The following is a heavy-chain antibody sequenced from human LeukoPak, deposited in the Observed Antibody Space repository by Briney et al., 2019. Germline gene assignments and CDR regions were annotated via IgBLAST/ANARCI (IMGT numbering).Heavy chain of an antibody. CDR3: ARAAGATVVRWYYFDY. Sequence: SETLSLTCTVSGGSISSYYWSWIRQPPGKGLEWIGYIYYSGSTNYNPSLKSRVTISVDTSKNQFSLKLSSVTAADTAVYYCARAAGATVVRWYYFDYWGQGTLVTVSS. CDR2: IYYSGST. CDR1: GGSISSYY. D-gene: IGHD4-23*01. V-gene: IGHV4-59*01. J-gene: IGHJ4*02.